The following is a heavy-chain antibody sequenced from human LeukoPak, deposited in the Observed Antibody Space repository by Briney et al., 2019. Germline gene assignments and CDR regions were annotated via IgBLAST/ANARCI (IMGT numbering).Heavy chain of an antibody. J-gene: IGHJ2*01. CDR2: IYSSGEI. CDR1: GFSVGDNY. CDR3: AKDFMVRAYPGYWYFDL. V-gene: IGHV3-53*01. Sequence: GGSLRLSCAASGFSVGDNYMSWVRQAPGKGLEWVSVIYSSGEIYYIESVEGRFTISRDNSKNILYLQMNTLRAEDTAVYYCAKDFMVRAYPGYWYFDLWGRGTLVTVSS. D-gene: IGHD3-10*01.